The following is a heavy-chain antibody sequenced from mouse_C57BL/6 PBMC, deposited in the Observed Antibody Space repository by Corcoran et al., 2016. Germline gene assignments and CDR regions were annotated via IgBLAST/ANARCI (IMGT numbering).Heavy chain of an antibody. CDR1: GYTFTDYY. D-gene: IGHD4-1*01. V-gene: IGHV1-26*01. J-gene: IGHJ2*01. Sequence: EVQLQQSGPELVKPGASVKISCKASGYTFTDYYMNWVKQSHGKSLEWIGDINPNNGGTSYNQKFKGKATLTVDKSSSTAYMELRSLTSEDSAVYYCAGWEYFDYWGQGTTLTVSS. CDR3: AGWEYFDY. CDR2: INPNNGGT.